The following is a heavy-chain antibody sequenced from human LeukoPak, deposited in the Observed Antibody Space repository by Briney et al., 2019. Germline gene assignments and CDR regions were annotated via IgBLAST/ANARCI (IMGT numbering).Heavy chain of an antibody. D-gene: IGHD2/OR15-2a*01. J-gene: IGHJ4*02. CDR2: ISDIGSI. V-gene: IGHV4-59*08. CDR3: AGHHPRNTVDF. CDR1: GGSISSYY. Sequence: SETLSLTCTVSGGSISSYYWSWIRQPPGKGLEWIAYISDIGSINYNPSLKSRVTISLDTSKNRFSLKLSSVTAADTAVYYCAGHHPRNTVDFWGQGALVTVSS.